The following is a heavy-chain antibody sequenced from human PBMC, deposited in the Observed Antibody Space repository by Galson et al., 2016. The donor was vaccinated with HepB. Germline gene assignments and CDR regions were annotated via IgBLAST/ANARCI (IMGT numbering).Heavy chain of an antibody. V-gene: IGHV1-18*04. Sequence: SVKVSCKASGYTFTSYGISWVRQAPGQGLEWMGWISTYNGNTNYAQKLQGRVTMTTDRSTTTAYMELRSLSSDDTAVYYCARDLGSSDYWGQGTLVTVSS. J-gene: IGHJ4*02. CDR1: GYTFTSYG. CDR2: ISTYNGNT. CDR3: ARDLGSSDY. D-gene: IGHD1-26*01.